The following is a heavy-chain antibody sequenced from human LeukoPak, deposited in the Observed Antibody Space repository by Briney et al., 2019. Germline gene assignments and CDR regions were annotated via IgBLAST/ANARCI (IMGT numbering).Heavy chain of an antibody. CDR3: AKSASYSGSFSNWFDP. CDR1: GFTFDDYA. V-gene: IGHV3-9*01. D-gene: IGHD1-26*01. J-gene: IGHJ5*02. CDR2: ISWNSGTI. Sequence: GGSLRLFCAASGFTFDDYAMHWVRQAPGKGLEWVSGISWNSGTIDYADSVKGRFTISRDNAKNSLYLEMNSLRAEDTAFYYCAKSASYSGSFSNWFDPWGQGTLVTVSS.